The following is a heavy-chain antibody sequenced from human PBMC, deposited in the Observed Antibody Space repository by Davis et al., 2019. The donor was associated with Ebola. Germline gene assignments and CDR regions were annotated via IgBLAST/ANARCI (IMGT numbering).Heavy chain of an antibody. D-gene: IGHD2-15*01. CDR2: MNPNSGNT. V-gene: IGHV1-8*01. CDR3: ASGLHDLGYCSGGSCRKGLVPFYYGMDV. CDR1: GYTFTSYD. J-gene: IGHJ6*02. Sequence: ASVKVSCKASGYTFTSYDINWVRQATGQGLEWMGWMNPNSGNTGYAQKFQGRVTMTRNTSISTAYMELSSLRSEDTAVYYCASGLHDLGYCSGGSCRKGLVPFYYGMDVWGQGTTVTVSS.